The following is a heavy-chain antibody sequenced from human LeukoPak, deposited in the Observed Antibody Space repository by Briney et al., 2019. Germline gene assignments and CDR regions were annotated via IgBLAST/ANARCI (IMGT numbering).Heavy chain of an antibody. CDR1: GFIFEYYD. D-gene: IGHD5-24*01. J-gene: IGHJ3*02. CDR3: ARDLGYKDYVSAFDI. V-gene: IGHV3-20*04. Sequence: GGSLRLSCAPSGFIFEYYDMTWPRQTPGKALEWVSGINWICGSTGYADSVKGRFTISRDNAKNSLYLHMNSLRAEDTALYFCARDLGYKDYVSAFDIWGQGTMVTVSS. CDR2: INWICGST.